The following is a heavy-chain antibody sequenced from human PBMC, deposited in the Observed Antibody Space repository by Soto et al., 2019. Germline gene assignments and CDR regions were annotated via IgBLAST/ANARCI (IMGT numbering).Heavy chain of an antibody. D-gene: IGHD2-2*02. V-gene: IGHV1-46*01. Sequence: GASVKVSCKASGYTFTSYYMHWVRQAPGQGLEWMGIVNPSGGSTSYAQKFQGRVTMTRDTSTSTVYMELSSLRSEDTAVYYCAREGLGYCSSTSCHRSYYYYGMDVWGQGTTVTV. J-gene: IGHJ6*02. CDR1: GYTFTSYY. CDR2: VNPSGGST. CDR3: AREGLGYCSSTSCHRSYYYYGMDV.